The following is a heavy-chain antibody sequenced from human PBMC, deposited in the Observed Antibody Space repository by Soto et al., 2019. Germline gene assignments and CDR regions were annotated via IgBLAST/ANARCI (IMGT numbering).Heavy chain of an antibody. V-gene: IGHV4-30-4*01. D-gene: IGHD3-3*01. Sequence: LSLTCTVSGDSINSGYFYWSWIRQPPGKGLQFIGYIYYSGSIHYDPSLNGRVTISVDTSKNQFSLKVTSVTAADTAVYYCARRGFWSGFTWGQGTLVTASS. CDR3: ARRGFWSGFT. CDR1: GDSINSGYFY. CDR2: IYYSGSI. J-gene: IGHJ5*02.